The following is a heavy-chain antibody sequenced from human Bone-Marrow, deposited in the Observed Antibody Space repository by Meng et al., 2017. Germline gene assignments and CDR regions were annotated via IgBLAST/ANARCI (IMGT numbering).Heavy chain of an antibody. D-gene: IGHD3-10*01. Sequence: SETLSLTCTVSGGSISSSSYYWGWIRQPPGKGLEWIGSIYYSGSTYYNPSLKSRVTISVDTSKNQFSLKLSSVTAADTAVYYCARANELLWFGELFSRWPADYYYGMDVWGQGTTVTVSS. CDR2: IYYSGST. V-gene: IGHV4-39*07. J-gene: IGHJ6*02. CDR3: ARANELLWFGELFSRWPADYYYGMDV. CDR1: GGSISSSSYY.